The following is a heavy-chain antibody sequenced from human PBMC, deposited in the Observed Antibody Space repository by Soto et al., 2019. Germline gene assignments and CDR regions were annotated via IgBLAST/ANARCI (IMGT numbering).Heavy chain of an antibody. V-gene: IGHV4-59*01. CDR3: ARDKLSYCSSTSCYPDAFDI. Sequence: SETLSLTCTVSGGSISSYYWSWIRQPPGKGLEWIGYIYYSGSTNYNPSLKSRVTISVDTSKNQFSLKLSSMTAADTAVYYCARDKLSYCSSTSCYPDAFDIWGQGTMVTVSS. CDR2: IYYSGST. J-gene: IGHJ3*02. CDR1: GGSISSYY. D-gene: IGHD2-2*01.